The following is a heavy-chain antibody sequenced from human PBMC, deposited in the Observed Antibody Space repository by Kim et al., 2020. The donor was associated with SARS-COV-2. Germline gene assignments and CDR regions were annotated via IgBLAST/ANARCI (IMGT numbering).Heavy chain of an antibody. CDR1: GFTLKSHV. J-gene: IGHJ5*02. Sequence: GGSLRLSCAASGFTLKSHVMHWVRQAPGKGPEWVALISYEGTYEEYADSVKGRFTIARDDSKNTLFLQMDRLRVEDTARYHCTRTFESYTSTWYGWFDPWGQGTLVTVSS. CDR2: ISYEGTYE. V-gene: IGHV3-30*03. D-gene: IGHD6-13*01. CDR3: TRTFESYTSTWYGWFDP.